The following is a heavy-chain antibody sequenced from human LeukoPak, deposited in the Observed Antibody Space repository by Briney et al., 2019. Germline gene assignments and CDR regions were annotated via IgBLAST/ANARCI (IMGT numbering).Heavy chain of an antibody. D-gene: IGHD2-2*01. V-gene: IGHV4-34*01. J-gene: IGHJ3*02. CDR3: ALGQVVPAASAAFDI. CDR2: INHSGST. Sequence: KPSETLSLTCAVYGGSFSGYYWSWIRQPPGKGLEWIGEINHSGSTNYNPSLESGGTISVDTSKNQFSLKLSSVTAADTAVYYCALGQVVPAASAAFDIWGQGTMVTVSS. CDR1: GGSFSGYY.